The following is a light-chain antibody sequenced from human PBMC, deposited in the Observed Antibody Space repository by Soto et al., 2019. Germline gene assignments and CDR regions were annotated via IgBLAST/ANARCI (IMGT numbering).Light chain of an antibody. CDR1: SSDIGAYNY. CDR3: SSYTSTSTVL. J-gene: IGLJ2*01. CDR2: EVS. Sequence: QSALTQPASVSGSPGQSITISCTGTSSDIGAYNYVSWYQHHPGKAPKFMMYEVSYRPSGVSNRFSGSKSGKTASLTISGLQAEDEADYYCSSYTSTSTVLFGGGTKLTVL. V-gene: IGLV2-14*01.